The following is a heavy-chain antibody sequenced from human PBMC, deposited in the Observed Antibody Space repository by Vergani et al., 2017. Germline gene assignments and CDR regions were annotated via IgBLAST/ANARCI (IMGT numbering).Heavy chain of an antibody. Sequence: EVHLLESGGGLVQSGGSLRLSCAASGFTFSSYSMNWVRQAPGKGLEWVSSISSSSSYIYYADSVKGRFTISRDNAKYSLYLQMNSLRAEDTAVYYCVRGGLATIYNWFDPWGQGTRVTVSS. D-gene: IGHD5-24*01. V-gene: IGHV3-21*01. CDR3: VRGGLATIYNWFDP. CDR2: ISSSSSYI. CDR1: GFTFSSYS. J-gene: IGHJ5*01.